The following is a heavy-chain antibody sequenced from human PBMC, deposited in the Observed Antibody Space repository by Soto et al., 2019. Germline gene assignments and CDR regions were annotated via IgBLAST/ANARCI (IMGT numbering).Heavy chain of an antibody. V-gene: IGHV3-30-3*01. CDR1: GFTFSSYA. Sequence: XGSLRLSCAASGFTFSSYAMHWVRQAPGKGLEWVAVISYDGSNKYYADSVKGRFTISRDNSKNTLYLQMNSLRAEDTAVYYCASTSSTAYWGQGTLVTVSS. D-gene: IGHD2-2*01. CDR2: ISYDGSNK. CDR3: ASTSSTAY. J-gene: IGHJ4*02.